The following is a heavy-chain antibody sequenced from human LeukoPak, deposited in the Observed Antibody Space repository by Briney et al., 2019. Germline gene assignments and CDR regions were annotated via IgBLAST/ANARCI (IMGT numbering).Heavy chain of an antibody. D-gene: IGHD2-2*02. CDR1: GGSISSSSYY. CDR2: IYYSGST. J-gene: IGHJ4*02. CDR3: ARRVGYCSSTSCYILGDY. V-gene: IGHV4-39*01. Sequence: PSETLSLTCTVSGGSISSSSYYWGWIRQPPGKGLEWIGSIYYSGSTYYNPSLKSRVTISVDTSKNQFSLKLSSVTAADTAVYYCARRVGYCSSTSCYILGDYWGQGALVTVSS.